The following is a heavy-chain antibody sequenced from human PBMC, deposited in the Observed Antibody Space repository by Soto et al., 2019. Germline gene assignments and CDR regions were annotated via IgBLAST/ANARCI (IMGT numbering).Heavy chain of an antibody. CDR2: ISAYNGNT. J-gene: IGHJ6*02. D-gene: IGHD6-13*01. CDR3: ARGGDSSSWYYYYYGMDV. CDR1: GYTFTSYG. Sequence: QVQLVQSGAEVKKPGASVKVSCKASGYTFTSYGISWVRQAPGRGLEWMGWISAYNGNTNYAQKLQGRVTMTTDTSTSTGYMELRSLRSDDTAVYYCARGGDSSSWYYYYYGMDVWGQGTTVTVSS. V-gene: IGHV1-18*01.